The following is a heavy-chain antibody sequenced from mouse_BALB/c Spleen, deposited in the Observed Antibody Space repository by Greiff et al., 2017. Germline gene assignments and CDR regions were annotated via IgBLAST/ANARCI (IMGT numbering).Heavy chain of an antibody. V-gene: IGHV1S81*02. J-gene: IGHJ4*01. CDR1: GYTFTSYW. Sequence: QVQLQQPGAELVKPGASVKLSCKASGYTFTSYWMHWVKQRPGQGLEWIGEINPSNGRTNYNEKFKSKATLTVDKSSSTAYMQLSSLTSEDSAVYYCARSWGILYAMDYWGQGTSVTVSS. CDR3: ARSWGILYAMDY. CDR2: INPSNGRT.